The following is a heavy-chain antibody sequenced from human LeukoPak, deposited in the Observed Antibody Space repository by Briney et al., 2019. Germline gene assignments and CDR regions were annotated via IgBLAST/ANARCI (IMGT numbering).Heavy chain of an antibody. Sequence: GGSLRLSCAASGFTFSSYWMSWVRQAPGKGLEWVANIKQDGSEKYYVDSVKGRFTISRDNAKNSLYLQMNSLRAEDTAVYYCARDRGSGYYSFISGRYGMDVWGQGTTVTVSS. J-gene: IGHJ6*02. CDR2: IKQDGSEK. CDR1: GFTFSSYW. CDR3: ARDRGSGYYSFISGRYGMDV. D-gene: IGHD3-22*01. V-gene: IGHV3-7*01.